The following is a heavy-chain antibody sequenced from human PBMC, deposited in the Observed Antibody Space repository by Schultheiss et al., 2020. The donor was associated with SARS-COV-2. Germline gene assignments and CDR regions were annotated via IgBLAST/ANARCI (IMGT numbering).Heavy chain of an antibody. J-gene: IGHJ6*02. Sequence: GGSLRLSCAASGFTFSSYAMSWVRQAPGKGLEWVSAISGGGGSTYYADSVKGRFTISRDNAKNSLYLQMNSLRAEDTAVYYCARDCVGWYQGYYYGMDVWGQGTTVTVSS. CDR3: ARDCVGWYQGYYYGMDV. CDR1: GFTFSSYA. V-gene: IGHV3-23*01. CDR2: ISGGGGST. D-gene: IGHD6-19*01.